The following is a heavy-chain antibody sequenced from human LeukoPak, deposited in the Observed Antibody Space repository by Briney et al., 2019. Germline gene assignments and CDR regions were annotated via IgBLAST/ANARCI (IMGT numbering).Heavy chain of an antibody. V-gene: IGHV3-30-3*01. D-gene: IGHD4-23*01. Sequence: GGSLRLSCAASGFTFRGHAMHWVRQAPGKGLEWMSVISYDGNNKDYADSVKGRFTVSRDNSKNTLYLQMNNLRPEDTAVYYCARVDDFDAPFVTPIEYWGQGTLVTVSS. J-gene: IGHJ4*02. CDR3: ARVDDFDAPFVTPIEY. CDR1: GFTFRGHA. CDR2: ISYDGNNK.